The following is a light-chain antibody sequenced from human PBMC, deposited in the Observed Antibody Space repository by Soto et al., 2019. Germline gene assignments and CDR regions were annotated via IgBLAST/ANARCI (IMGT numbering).Light chain of an antibody. V-gene: IGLV2-14*01. CDR3: SSYTSSSTLV. CDR2: DVS. CDR1: SSDVGGYSY. J-gene: IGLJ2*01. Sequence: QSVLTQPASVSGSPGQSITISYTGTSSDVGGYSYVSWYQQHPGKAPKLMIYDVSNRPSGVSNRFSGSKSGNTASLTISGLQAEDEADYYCSSYTSSSTLVFGGGTKLTVL.